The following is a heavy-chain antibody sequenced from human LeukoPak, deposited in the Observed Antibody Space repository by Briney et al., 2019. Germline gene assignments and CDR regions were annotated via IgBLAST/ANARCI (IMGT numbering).Heavy chain of an antibody. CDR3: ARGTKSIAARPLGWFDP. Sequence: ASVKVSCKASGYTFTGYYMHWVRQAPGQGLEWMGWINPNSGSTSYAQKFQGRVTMTRDTSISTAYMELSRLRSDDTAVYYCARGTKSIAARPLGWFDPWGQGTLVTVSS. J-gene: IGHJ5*02. V-gene: IGHV1-2*02. CDR1: GYTFTGYY. CDR2: INPNSGST. D-gene: IGHD6-6*01.